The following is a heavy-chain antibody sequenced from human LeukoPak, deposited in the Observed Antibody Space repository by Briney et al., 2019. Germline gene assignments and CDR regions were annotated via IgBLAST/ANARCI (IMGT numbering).Heavy chain of an antibody. D-gene: IGHD3-22*01. V-gene: IGHV3-21*01. Sequence: GGSLRLSCAASGFTFSSYSMNWVRQASGKGLEWVSSISSSSSYIYYADSVKGRFTISRDNAKNSLYLQMNSLRAGDTAVYYCARPGHDSSGYYPFDYWGQGTLVTVSS. CDR3: ARPGHDSSGYYPFDY. CDR2: ISSSSSYI. J-gene: IGHJ4*02. CDR1: GFTFSSYS.